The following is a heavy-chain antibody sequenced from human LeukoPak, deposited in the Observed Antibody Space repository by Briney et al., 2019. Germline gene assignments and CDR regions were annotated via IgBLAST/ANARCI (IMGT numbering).Heavy chain of an antibody. J-gene: IGHJ4*02. CDR1: GFTFSSYG. V-gene: IGHV3-30*02. CDR2: IRYDGSNK. CDR3: AGEAGPRGVGYFDY. D-gene: IGHD2-15*01. Sequence: PGGSLRLSCAASGFTFSSYGMHWVRQAPGKGLEWVAFIRYDGSNKYYADSVKGRFTISRDNSKNTLYLQMNSLRAEDTAVYYCAGEAGPRGVGYFDYWGQGTLVTVSS.